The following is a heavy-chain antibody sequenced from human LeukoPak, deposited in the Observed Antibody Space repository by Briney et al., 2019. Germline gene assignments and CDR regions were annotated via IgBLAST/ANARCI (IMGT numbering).Heavy chain of an antibody. Sequence: GASVKVSCTASGYTFTSYDINWVRQATGQGLEWMGWMNPNSGNTGYAQKFQGRVTMTRNTSISTVYMELSSLRSEDTAVYYCARGGYSYDLYYFDHWGQGTLVTVSS. V-gene: IGHV1-8*01. D-gene: IGHD5-18*01. CDR1: GYTFTSYD. CDR2: MNPNSGNT. CDR3: ARGGYSYDLYYFDH. J-gene: IGHJ4*02.